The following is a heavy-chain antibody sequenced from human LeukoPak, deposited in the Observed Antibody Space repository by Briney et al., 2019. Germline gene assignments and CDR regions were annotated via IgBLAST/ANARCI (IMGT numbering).Heavy chain of an antibody. CDR2: IYYSGST. V-gene: IGHV4-39*01. CDR3: ARHGHGRMTGRKASSWPRDFDY. Sequence: SETLSLTCTVSGGSISSSSYSWGWIRQPPGKGLEWIGSIYYSGSTYYNPSLKSRVTISVDTSKNQFSLKLSSVTAADTAVYYCARHGHGRMTGRKASSWPRDFDYWGQGTLVTVSS. D-gene: IGHD6-13*01. CDR1: GGSISSSSYS. J-gene: IGHJ4*02.